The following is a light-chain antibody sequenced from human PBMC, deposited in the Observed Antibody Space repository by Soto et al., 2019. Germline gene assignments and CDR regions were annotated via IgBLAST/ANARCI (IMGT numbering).Light chain of an antibody. Sequence: QSALTQPRSVSGSPGQSVTISCTGSSSHVGGYNYVSWHQHHPGKAPKLIIYDVRKRPSGVPNRFSGSKSGNTASLTISGLQAEDEADYFCCSYAGTYAVVFGGGTKLTVL. J-gene: IGLJ2*01. CDR3: CSYAGTYAVV. CDR2: DVR. V-gene: IGLV2-11*01. CDR1: SSHVGGYNY.